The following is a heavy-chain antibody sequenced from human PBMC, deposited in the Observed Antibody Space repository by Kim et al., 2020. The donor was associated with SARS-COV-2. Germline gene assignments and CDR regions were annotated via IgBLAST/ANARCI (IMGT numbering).Heavy chain of an antibody. CDR1: GGSISSYY. CDR3: ARSDLTVTTKDWYFDL. D-gene: IGHD4-17*01. V-gene: IGHV4-59*08. CDR2: IYYSGST. Sequence: SETLSLTCTVSGGSISSYYWSWIRQPPGKGLEWIGYIYYSGSTNYNPSLKSRVTISVDTSKNQFSLKLSSVTAADTAVYYCARSDLTVTTKDWYFDLWGR. J-gene: IGHJ2*01.